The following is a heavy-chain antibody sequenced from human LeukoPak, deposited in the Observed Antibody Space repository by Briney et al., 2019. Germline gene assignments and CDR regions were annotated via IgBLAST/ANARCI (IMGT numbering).Heavy chain of an antibody. CDR3: ARAMRGYSYGPFDY. CDR2: IYYSGST. D-gene: IGHD5-18*01. V-gene: IGHV4-59*01. J-gene: IGHJ4*02. Sequence: LETLSLTCTVSGGSISSYYWSWIRQPPGKGLEWIGYIYYSGSTNYNPSLKSRVTISVDTSKNQFSLKLSSVTAADTAVYYCARAMRGYSYGPFDYWGQGTLVTVSS. CDR1: GGSISSYY.